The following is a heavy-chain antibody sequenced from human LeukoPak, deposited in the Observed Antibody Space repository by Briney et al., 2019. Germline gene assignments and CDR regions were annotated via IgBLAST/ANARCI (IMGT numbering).Heavy chain of an antibody. CDR2: IYTSGST. CDR1: GGSISSGSYY. V-gene: IGHV4-61*02. D-gene: IGHD2-15*01. J-gene: IGHJ6*03. Sequence: SEALSLTCTVSGGSISSGSYYWSWIRQPAGKGLEWIGRIYTSGSTNYNPSLKSRVTISVDTSKNQFSLKLSSVTAADTAVYYCARDAVSYCSGGSCYLDIWGKGTTVTISS. CDR3: ARDAVSYCSGGSCYLDI.